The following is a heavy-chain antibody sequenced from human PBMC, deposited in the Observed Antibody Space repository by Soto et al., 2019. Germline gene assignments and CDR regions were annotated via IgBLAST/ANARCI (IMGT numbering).Heavy chain of an antibody. CDR1: GYSITSGYY. Sequence: SETLSLTCTVSGYSITSGYYWGWIRQPPGKGLEWIGSIYHSGSTYYNPSLKSRVTISVDTSNNQFSLKLSSVTATDTAVYYCARDSYGGNSDFDIWGQGTMVTVSS. J-gene: IGHJ3*02. D-gene: IGHD4-17*01. CDR3: ARDSYGGNSDFDI. CDR2: IYHSGST. V-gene: IGHV4-38-2*02.